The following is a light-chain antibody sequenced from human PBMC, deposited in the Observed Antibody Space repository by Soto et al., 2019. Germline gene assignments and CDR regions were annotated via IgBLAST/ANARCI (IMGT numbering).Light chain of an antibody. Sequence: ARERVTITCRASQSISSYLNWYQQKPGEAPKLLIYTASSLQSGVPARFSGSGSGTDFTLTISSVQAEDVGRYYCTHRACLLSSFGQGTSLDIK. V-gene: IGKV1-39*02. CDR3: THRACLLSS. J-gene: IGKJ1*01. CDR2: TAS. CDR1: QSISSY.